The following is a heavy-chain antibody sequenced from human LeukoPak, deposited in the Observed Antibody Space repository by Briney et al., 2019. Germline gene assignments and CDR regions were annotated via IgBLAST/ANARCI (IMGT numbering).Heavy chain of an antibody. CDR1: GYTFTSYG. Sequence: GASVKVSCKASGYTFTSYGISWVRQAPGQGLEWMGWISAYNGNTNYAQKFQGRVTITADKSTTTAYMELSSLRSEDTAVYYCASTDGDYPDYWGQGTLVTVSS. V-gene: IGHV1-18*01. J-gene: IGHJ4*02. CDR2: ISAYNGNT. CDR3: ASTDGDYPDY. D-gene: IGHD4-17*01.